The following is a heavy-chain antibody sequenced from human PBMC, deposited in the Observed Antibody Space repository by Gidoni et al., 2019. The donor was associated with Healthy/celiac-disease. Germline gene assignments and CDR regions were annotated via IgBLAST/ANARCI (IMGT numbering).Heavy chain of an antibody. V-gene: IGHV3-9*01. CDR3: AKDYGSGSEGYYYGMDV. D-gene: IGHD3-10*01. Sequence: EVQLVESGGGLVQPGRSLRLSCAASGFTFGDYAMHWVRQAPGKGLEWVSGISWNSGSIGYADSVKGRFTISRDNAKNSLYLQMNSLRAEDTALYYCAKDYGSGSEGYYYGMDVWGQGTTVTVSS. CDR2: ISWNSGSI. CDR1: GFTFGDYA. J-gene: IGHJ6*02.